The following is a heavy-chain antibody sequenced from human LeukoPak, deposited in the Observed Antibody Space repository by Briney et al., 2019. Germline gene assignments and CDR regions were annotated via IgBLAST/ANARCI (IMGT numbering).Heavy chain of an antibody. CDR3: ARDAGYSSGWSHWYLDL. CDR2: ISGSVTTI. CDR1: GFTFSGYS. V-gene: IGHV3-48*02. Sequence: GGSLRLSCAAPGFTFSGYSFNWVHQAPGRGLEWISYISGSVTTIHYADSVKGRFTISRDKAKNSIYLQMNSLTDEDSAVYYCARDAGYSSGWSHWYLDLWGRGTLVTVSS. D-gene: IGHD6-19*01. J-gene: IGHJ2*01.